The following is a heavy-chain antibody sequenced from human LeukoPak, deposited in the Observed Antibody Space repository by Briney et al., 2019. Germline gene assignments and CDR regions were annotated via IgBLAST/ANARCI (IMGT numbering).Heavy chain of an antibody. J-gene: IGHJ4*02. V-gene: IGHV1-18*01. CDR3: ARVREPLLVDY. CDR2: ISAYNGNT. CDR1: GYTLTSYG. D-gene: IGHD6-6*01. Sequence: VASVKVSCEASGYTLTSYGISWVRQAPGQGLEWMGWISAYNGNTNYAQKLQGRVTMTTDTSTSTAYMELRSLRSDDTAVYYCARVREPLLVDYWGQGTLVTVSS.